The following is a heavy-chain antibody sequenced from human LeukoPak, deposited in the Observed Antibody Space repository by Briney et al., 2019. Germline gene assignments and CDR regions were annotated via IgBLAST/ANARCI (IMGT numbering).Heavy chain of an antibody. Sequence: GASVKVSCKASGYTFTGYYMHWVRQAPGQGGEGMGRINPNSGGTNYAQKFQGRVTITRDTAISTAYMELSRLRSDDTAVYYCARADYGDYVEGFDYWGQGTLVTVSS. D-gene: IGHD4-17*01. J-gene: IGHJ4*02. CDR1: GYTFTGYY. V-gene: IGHV1-2*06. CDR3: ARADYGDYVEGFDY. CDR2: INPNSGGT.